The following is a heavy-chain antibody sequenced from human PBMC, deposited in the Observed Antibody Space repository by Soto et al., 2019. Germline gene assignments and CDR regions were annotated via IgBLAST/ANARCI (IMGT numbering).Heavy chain of an antibody. V-gene: IGHV1-18*01. CDR3: ARVIVGDSSGYPYYYYGMVV. Sequence: ASVKVSCKASGYTFTSYGISWVRQAPGQGLEWMGWISAYNGNTNYAQKLQGRVTMTTDTSTSTAYMELRSLRSDDTAVYYCARVIVGDSSGYPYYYYGMVVWGQGTTVTVS. D-gene: IGHD3-22*01. CDR1: GYTFTSYG. CDR2: ISAYNGNT. J-gene: IGHJ6*02.